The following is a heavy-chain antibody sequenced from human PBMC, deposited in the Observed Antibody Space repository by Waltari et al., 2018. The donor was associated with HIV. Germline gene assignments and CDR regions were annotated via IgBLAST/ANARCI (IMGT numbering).Heavy chain of an antibody. D-gene: IGHD2-2*02. CDR1: GFTFSNFW. CDR2: KKQDGSEK. V-gene: IGHV3-7*01. CDR3: ASPSIRAGMDV. J-gene: IGHJ6*02. Sequence: EVQLVESGGGLVQPGGSLRLSCAASGFTFSNFWMSWVRQAPGKGLEWLANKKQDGSEKYYVDSVKGRFTISRDNAKNALYLQMNSLGAGDTAVYYCASPSIRAGMDVWGQGTTVTVSS.